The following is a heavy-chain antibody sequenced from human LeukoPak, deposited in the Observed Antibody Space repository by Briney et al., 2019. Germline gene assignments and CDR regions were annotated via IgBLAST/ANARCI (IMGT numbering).Heavy chain of an antibody. CDR3: ARGLWYYDSSGYYFDAFDI. V-gene: IGHV4-34*01. CDR2: INHSGST. CDR1: GGSFSGYY. D-gene: IGHD3-22*01. Sequence: SETLSLTCAVYGGSFSGYYWSWIRQPPGKGLEWIGEINHSGSTNYNPPLKSRVTISVDTSKNQFSLKLSSVTAADTAVYYCARGLWYYDSSGYYFDAFDIWGQGTMVTVSS. J-gene: IGHJ3*02.